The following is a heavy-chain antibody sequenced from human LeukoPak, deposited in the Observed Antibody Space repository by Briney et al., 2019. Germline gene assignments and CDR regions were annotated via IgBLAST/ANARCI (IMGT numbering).Heavy chain of an antibody. CDR1: GFTFSDYY. V-gene: IGHV3-11*03. CDR2: ISSTTSYT. Sequence: GGSLRLSCAASGFTFSDYYMSWIRQAPGKGPEWLSYISSTTSYTDYADSVKGRFTISRDNAKNSLYLQMNSLRAEDTAVYYCARSSYTSGSFYFDYWGQGTQVTVSA. J-gene: IGHJ4*02. D-gene: IGHD3-10*01. CDR3: ARSSYTSGSFYFDY.